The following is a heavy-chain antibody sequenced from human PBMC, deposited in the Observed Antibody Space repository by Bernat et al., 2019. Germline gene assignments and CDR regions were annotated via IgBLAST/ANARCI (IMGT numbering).Heavy chain of an antibody. D-gene: IGHD3-10*01. CDR1: GFTFSSYV. CDR3: AKEREARWFGKGDY. Sequence: QVQLVESGGGVVQPGRSLRLSCAASGFTFSSYVMPWVRQSPGKGLVWVAVILYDGSNKYYADSVKGRFTMFEYKSKNTLYLHMDSMGADNTAVDYCAKEREARWFGKGDYLSQRTLITV. CDR2: ILYDGSNK. V-gene: IGHV3-33*03. J-gene: IGHJ4*02.